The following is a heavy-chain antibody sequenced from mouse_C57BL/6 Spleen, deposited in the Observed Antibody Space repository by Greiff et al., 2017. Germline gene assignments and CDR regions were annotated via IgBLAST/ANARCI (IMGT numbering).Heavy chain of an antibody. CDR2: IDPENGDT. Sequence: VQLQQSGAELVRPGASVKLSCTASGFNIKDDYMHWVKQRPEQGLEWIGWIDPENGDTEYAPKFQGKATITADTSSNTADLQLSSLTSEDTSVYYYTHGYYGSSSPDYWGQGTTLTVSS. V-gene: IGHV14-4*01. CDR3: THGYYGSSSPDY. D-gene: IGHD1-1*01. J-gene: IGHJ2*01. CDR1: GFNIKDDY.